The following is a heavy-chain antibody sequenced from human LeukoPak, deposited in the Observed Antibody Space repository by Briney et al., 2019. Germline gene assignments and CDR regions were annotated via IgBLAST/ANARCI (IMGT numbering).Heavy chain of an antibody. CDR2: LYDSVNT. CDR1: GGSISSHY. Sequence: SETLSLTCTVSGGSISSHYWSWIRQPPGKGLEWIAYLYDSVNTKDNPSLQSRLTISADTSKNQFSLRLSSVTAADTAVYYCARDSCSSTSCYTWSFDYWGQGTLVTVSS. J-gene: IGHJ4*02. CDR3: ARDSCSSTSCYTWSFDY. V-gene: IGHV4-59*11. D-gene: IGHD2-2*02.